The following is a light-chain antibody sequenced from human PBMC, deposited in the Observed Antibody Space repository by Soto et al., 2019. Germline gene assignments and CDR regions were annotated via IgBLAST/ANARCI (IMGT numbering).Light chain of an antibody. CDR3: QQYNNWNT. J-gene: IGKJ2*01. CDR2: GAS. V-gene: IGKV3-15*01. CDR1: QSVSSN. Sequence: EIVMTQSPATLSVSPGERATLSCRASQSVSSNLAWYQQKPGQAPRLLIYGASTRATGIPARFSGSGSGTEFTLTISSLQSEGFAVYYCQQYNNWNTFGQGTKLEIK.